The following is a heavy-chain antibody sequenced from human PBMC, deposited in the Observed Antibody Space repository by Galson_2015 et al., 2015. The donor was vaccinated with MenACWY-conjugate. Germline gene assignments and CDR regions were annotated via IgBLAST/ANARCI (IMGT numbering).Heavy chain of an antibody. CDR1: GFTFSTYW. V-gene: IGHV3-74*01. CDR3: ARLGGNYRTTSHFDY. CDR2: INSDGRST. D-gene: IGHD1-26*01. J-gene: IGHJ4*02. Sequence: SLRLSCAASGFTFSTYWMHWVRQAPGKGLVWVSRINSDGRSTSYADSVKGQFTISRDNAKNTLYLQMNSLRAEDTAVYYCARLGGNYRTTSHFDYRGQGTLVTVSS.